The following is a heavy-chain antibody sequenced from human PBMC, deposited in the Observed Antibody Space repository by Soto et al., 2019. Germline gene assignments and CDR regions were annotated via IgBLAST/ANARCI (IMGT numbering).Heavy chain of an antibody. D-gene: IGHD3-10*01. CDR1: GFTFSNYV. Sequence: EVQLLESGGGLVQPGGSLRLSCAASGFTFSNYVLSWVRQAPGKGLEWVSAISGTGGSTYYADSVKGRFTISRDNSKNTLYVQMNSLRVEDTAVYYCAKEGYRVRGPDYWGQGTLVTVSS. V-gene: IGHV3-23*01. CDR3: AKEGYRVRGPDY. CDR2: ISGTGGST. J-gene: IGHJ4*02.